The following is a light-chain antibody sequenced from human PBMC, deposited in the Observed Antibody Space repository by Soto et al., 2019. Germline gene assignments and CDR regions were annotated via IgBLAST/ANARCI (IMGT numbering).Light chain of an antibody. CDR2: GAS. J-gene: IGKJ2*01. Sequence: EIVLTQSPGTLSLSPGERATLSCRASQSVNSRFLAWYQQKPGQAPRLLMYGASTRATGIPDRFSGSGSAADFTLTISRLAPEDFAVYYCPQYGSSPPMFTFGQGTKLEIK. V-gene: IGKV3-20*01. CDR1: QSVNSRF. CDR3: PQYGSSPPMFT.